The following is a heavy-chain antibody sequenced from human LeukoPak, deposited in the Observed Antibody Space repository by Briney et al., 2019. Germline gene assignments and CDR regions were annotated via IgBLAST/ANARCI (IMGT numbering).Heavy chain of an antibody. J-gene: IGHJ3*02. CDR2: IYYSGST. CDR3: ARDSGSAFDI. V-gene: IGHV4-61*01. Sequence: SETLSLTCTVSGVSISSSSYYWSWIRQPPGKGLEWIGYIYYSGSTNYNPSLKSRVTISVDTSKNQFSLKLSSVAAADTAVYYCARDSGSAFDIWGQGTMVTVSS. CDR1: GVSISSSSYY. D-gene: IGHD6-25*01.